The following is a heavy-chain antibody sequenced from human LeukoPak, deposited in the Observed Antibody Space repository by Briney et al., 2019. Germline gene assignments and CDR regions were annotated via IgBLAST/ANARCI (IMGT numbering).Heavy chain of an antibody. V-gene: IGHV3-7*01. CDR3: ASHYYGSGTYYWGYYFDY. CDR2: IKPDGGEK. Sequence: GGSLRLSCAASGFTFSRYWMSWVRQAPGKGLEWVANIKPDGGEKYYVDSVKGRFTVSRDNAKNSLYLQMNSLRAEDSAVYYCASHYYGSGTYYWGYYFDYWGQGTLVTVSS. CDR1: GFTFSRYW. D-gene: IGHD3-10*01. J-gene: IGHJ4*02.